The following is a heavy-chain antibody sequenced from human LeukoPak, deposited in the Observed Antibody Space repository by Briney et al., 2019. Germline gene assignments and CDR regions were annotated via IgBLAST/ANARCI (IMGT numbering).Heavy chain of an antibody. CDR2: IYPSDSHT. CDR1: GYSFSSYG. V-gene: IGHV5-51*01. J-gene: IGHJ4*02. CDR3: ARVVGAAPFDY. D-gene: IGHD2-2*01. Sequence: GESLKVSCQGSGYSFSSYGIAWVRQMPGKGLEWMGVIYPSDSHTTYSPSFQGQVTISADKSINTAYLQWNSLQASDTAIYYCARVVGAAPFDYWGQGTLVTVSS.